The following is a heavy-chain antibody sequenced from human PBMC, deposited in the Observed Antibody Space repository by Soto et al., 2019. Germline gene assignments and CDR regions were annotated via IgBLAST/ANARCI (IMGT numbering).Heavy chain of an antibody. CDR3: TWVVAATLDYYYGMDV. V-gene: IGHV3-21*04. CDR1: GFTFSSYS. J-gene: IGHJ6*02. CDR2: ISSSSSYI. D-gene: IGHD2-15*01. Sequence: GGSLRFSCAASGFTFSSYSMNWVRQAPGKGLEWVSSISSSSSYIYYADSVKGRFTISRDNAKNSLYLQMNSLRSEDTAVYYCTWVVAATLDYYYGMDVWGQGTTVTVSS.